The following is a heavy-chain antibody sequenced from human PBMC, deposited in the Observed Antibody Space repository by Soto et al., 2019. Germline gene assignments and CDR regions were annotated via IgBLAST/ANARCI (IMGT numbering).Heavy chain of an antibody. CDR1: GGSFSGYY. V-gene: IGHV4-34*01. Sequence: SETLSLTCAVYGGSFSGYYWSWIRQPPGKGLEWIGEINHSGSTNYNPSLKSRVTISVDTSKNQFSLKLSSVTAADTAVYYCASGKGVYYYYYGMDVWGQGTTVTVSS. CDR2: INHSGST. J-gene: IGHJ6*02. CDR3: ASGKGVYYYYYGMDV.